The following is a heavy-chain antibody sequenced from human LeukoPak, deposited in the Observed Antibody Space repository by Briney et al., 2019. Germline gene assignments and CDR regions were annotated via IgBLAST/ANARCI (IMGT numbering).Heavy chain of an antibody. D-gene: IGHD4/OR15-4a*01. Sequence: GGSLRLSCTVSGFTVSSNSMSWVRQAPGKGLEWVSFIYSAGSTHYSDSVKGRFTISIDNSKDTLYLQMNSLRVEDTAVYYCARRAGAYSHPYDYWGQGTLVTVSS. CDR2: IYSAGST. V-gene: IGHV3-53*01. J-gene: IGHJ4*02. CDR1: GFTVSSNS. CDR3: ARRAGAYSHPYDY.